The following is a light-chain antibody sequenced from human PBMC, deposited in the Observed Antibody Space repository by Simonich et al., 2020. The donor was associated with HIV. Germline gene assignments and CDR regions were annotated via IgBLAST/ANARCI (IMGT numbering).Light chain of an antibody. CDR1: STNIGSNY. Sequence: QSVLTQPPSASGTPGQRVTISRSGSSTNIGSNYVSWYQQLPATAPNLLIYRQNQRPSGVPDRCSGSKSGTSASLAISGLRSEDEADHYCATWDASLSGFWVFGGGTKLTVL. CDR2: RQN. V-gene: IGLV1-47*01. CDR3: ATWDASLSGFWV. J-gene: IGLJ3*02.